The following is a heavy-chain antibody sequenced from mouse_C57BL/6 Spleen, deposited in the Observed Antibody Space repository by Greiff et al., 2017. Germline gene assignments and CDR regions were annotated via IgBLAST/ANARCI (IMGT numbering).Heavy chain of an antibody. CDR1: GYTFTDYY. D-gene: IGHD4-1*01. V-gene: IGHV1-26*01. Sequence: VQLQQSGAELVKPGASVKISCKASGYTFTDYYMNWVKQSHGKSLEWIGDINPNNGGTSYNQKFKGKATLTVDKSSSTAYMELRSLTSEDSAVYYCARSGLASWFAYWGQGTLVTVSA. CDR3: ARSGLASWFAY. J-gene: IGHJ3*01. CDR2: INPNNGGT.